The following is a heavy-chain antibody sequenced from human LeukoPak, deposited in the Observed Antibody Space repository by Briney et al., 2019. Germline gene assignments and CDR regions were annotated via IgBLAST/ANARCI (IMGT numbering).Heavy chain of an antibody. Sequence: TASETLSLTCTVYGGSISSYYWSWIRQPPGEGLEWIGYVYYSGSTKSNPSLKSRVTMSVDTSKHQFFLKLSSVTPADTAVYYCARAASASDDGFDVWGQGTMVTVSS. D-gene: IGHD6-25*01. CDR2: VYYSGST. V-gene: IGHV4-59*01. J-gene: IGHJ3*01. CDR3: ARAASASDDGFDV. CDR1: GGSISSYY.